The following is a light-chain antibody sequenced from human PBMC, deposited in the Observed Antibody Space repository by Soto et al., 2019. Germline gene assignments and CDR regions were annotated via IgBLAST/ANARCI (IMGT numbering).Light chain of an antibody. CDR3: QQYGSSPLFT. J-gene: IGKJ3*01. Sequence: EIVLTQSPGTLSLSPGERATLSCRASQSVSSSYLAWYQQKPGQAPRLLIYGASSRATDIPDRFSGSGSGTDFTLTISRLEPEDFAVYYCQQYGSSPLFTFGPGTKVDI. CDR2: GAS. V-gene: IGKV3-20*01. CDR1: QSVSSSY.